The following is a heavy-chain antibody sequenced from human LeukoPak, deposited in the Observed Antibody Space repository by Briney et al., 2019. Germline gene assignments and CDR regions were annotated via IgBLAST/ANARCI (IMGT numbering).Heavy chain of an antibody. CDR1: GHPLSELT. Sequence: ASVKVSCKVSGHPLSELTMHWVRQAPGKGLEWIGGFDPENDERLNARKFRGRVTMTEDTSTDTAYMEQSSLRSEDTAVYFCATEMTSVVPDFWGQGTLVTVSS. J-gene: IGHJ4*02. CDR2: FDPENDER. D-gene: IGHD4-11*01. CDR3: ATEMTSVVPDF. V-gene: IGHV1-24*01.